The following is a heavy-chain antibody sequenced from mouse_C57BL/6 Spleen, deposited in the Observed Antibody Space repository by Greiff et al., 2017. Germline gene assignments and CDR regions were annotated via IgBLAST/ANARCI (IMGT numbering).Heavy chain of an antibody. CDR1: GFTFTDYY. J-gene: IGHJ3*01. D-gene: IGHD4-1*01. CDR3: ARYAGTFPFAY. V-gene: IGHV7-3*01. Sequence: EVQRVESGGGLVQPGGSLSLSCAASGFTFTDYYMSWVRQPPGKALEWLGFIRNKANGYTTEYSASVKGRFTISRDNSQSILYLQMNALRAEDSATYYCARYAGTFPFAYWGQGTLVTVSA. CDR2: IRNKANGYTT.